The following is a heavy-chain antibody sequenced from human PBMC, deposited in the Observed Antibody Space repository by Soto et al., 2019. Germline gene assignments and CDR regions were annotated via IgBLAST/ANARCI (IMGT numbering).Heavy chain of an antibody. V-gene: IGHV3-33*01. CDR1: GFNFNNYG. D-gene: IGHD6-13*01. Sequence: QVQLVESGGGVVQPGRSLRLSCAASGFNFNNYGMHWVRQAPGKGLEWVAVIWNDGNGYYYANSVKGRFTISRDNSKTTLFLQMSSLRADDTAVYYWARRQISPPTRGAASARGGMDVWGQGTTVTVSS. CDR3: ARRQISPPTRGAASARGGMDV. CDR2: IWNDGNGY. J-gene: IGHJ6*02.